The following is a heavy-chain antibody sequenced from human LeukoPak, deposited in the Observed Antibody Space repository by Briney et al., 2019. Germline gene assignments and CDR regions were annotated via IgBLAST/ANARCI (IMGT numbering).Heavy chain of an antibody. J-gene: IGHJ3*02. CDR1: GFTFSDYY. CDR3: ARSTYYYDSSGYYYPDAFDI. D-gene: IGHD3-22*01. V-gene: IGHV3-11*01. CDR2: ISSSGSTI. Sequence: KPGGSLRLSCAASGFTFSDYYMSWIRQAPGKGLEWVSYISSSGSTIYYADSVKGRFTISRDNAKNSLYLQMNSLRAEGTAVYYCARSTYYYDSSGYYYPDAFDIWGQGTMVTVSS.